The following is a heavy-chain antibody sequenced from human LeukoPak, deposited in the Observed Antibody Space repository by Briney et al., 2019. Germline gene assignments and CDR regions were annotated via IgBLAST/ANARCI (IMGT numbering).Heavy chain of an antibody. J-gene: IGHJ4*02. D-gene: IGHD3-16*02. V-gene: IGHV1-24*01. CDR3: ATGDLRDYVWGGYPKSLDY. CDR2: FDPEDGET. CDR1: GYTLTELS. Sequence: ASVKVSCKVSGYTLTELSMHWVRQAPGKGLERMGGFDPEDGETIYAQKFQGRVTMTEDTSTDTAYMELSSLRSEDTAVYYCATGDLRDYVWGGYPKSLDYWGQGTLVTVSS.